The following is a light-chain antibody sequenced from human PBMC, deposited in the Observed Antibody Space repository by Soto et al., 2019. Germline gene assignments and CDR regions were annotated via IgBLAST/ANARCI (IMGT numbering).Light chain of an antibody. CDR2: EDS. CDR3: CSFAGSGTI. J-gene: IGLJ2*01. Sequence: QSARPRPASWSGSPGRSIPIPSSGTSSGIGSNTLVSWYQQHPGKAPKPMIFEDSKRPSGVSNRFSGYKSGNTASLTISGLQAEDEADYYCCSFAGSGTIFGGGTKLTVL. CDR1: SSGIGSNTL. V-gene: IGLV2-23*01.